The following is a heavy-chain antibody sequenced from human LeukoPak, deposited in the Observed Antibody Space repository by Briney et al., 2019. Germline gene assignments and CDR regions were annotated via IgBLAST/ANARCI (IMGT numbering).Heavy chain of an antibody. D-gene: IGHD3-10*01. J-gene: IGHJ6*02. V-gene: IGHV1-69*04. CDR2: IIPILGIA. CDR1: GGTFSSYA. CDR3: AAALGGYYVGARDYYYGMDV. Sequence: AASVKVSCKASGGTFSSYAISWVRQAPGQGLEWMGRIIPILGIANYAQKFQERVTITRDMSTSTAYMELSSLRSEDTAVYYCAAALGGYYVGARDYYYGMDVWGQGTTVTVSS.